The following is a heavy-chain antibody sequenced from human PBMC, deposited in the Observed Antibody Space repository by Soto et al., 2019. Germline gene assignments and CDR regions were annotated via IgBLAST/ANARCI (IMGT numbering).Heavy chain of an antibody. D-gene: IGHD1-26*01. CDR2: IYYSGST. CDR3: ASDSRVGFPAY. J-gene: IGHJ4*02. CDR1: GGSISSYY. V-gene: IGHV4-59*01. Sequence: SETLSLTCSVSGGSISSYYWSWIRQPPGKGLEWIGYIYYSGSTKYNPSLKSRVTISVDTSKNQFSLKLSSVTAADTAVYYCASDSRVGFPAYWGQRTPVTVSS.